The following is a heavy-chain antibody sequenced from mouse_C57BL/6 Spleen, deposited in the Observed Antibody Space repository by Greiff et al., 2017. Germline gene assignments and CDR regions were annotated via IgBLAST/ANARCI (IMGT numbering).Heavy chain of an antibody. CDR2: IYPGSGST. V-gene: IGHV1-55*01. J-gene: IGHJ2*01. CDR1: GYTFTSYW. CDR3: ARRDGNPLDY. D-gene: IGHD2-1*01. Sequence: QVHVKQPGAELVKPGASVKMSCKASGYTFTSYWITWVKQRPGQGLEWIGDIYPGSGSTNYNEKFKSKATLTVDTSSSTAYMQLSSLTSEDSAVYYCARRDGNPLDYWGQGTTLTVSS.